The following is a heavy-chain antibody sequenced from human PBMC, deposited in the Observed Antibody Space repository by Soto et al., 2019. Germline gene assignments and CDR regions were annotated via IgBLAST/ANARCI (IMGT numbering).Heavy chain of an antibody. CDR3: DPHDLLAYPAQRSSDL. J-gene: IGHJ2*01. Sequence: WVRLVWGLGLERVDRIKNKIEGGTTDYAVPVKGRFTISRDDSKNMLYLQMNSLITEDTAVYYCDPHDLLAYPAQRSSDL. V-gene: IGHV3-15*01. D-gene: IGHD2-15*01. CDR2: IKNKIEGGTT.